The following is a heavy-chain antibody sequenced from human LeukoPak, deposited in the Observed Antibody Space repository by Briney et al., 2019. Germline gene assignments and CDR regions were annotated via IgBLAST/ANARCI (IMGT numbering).Heavy chain of an antibody. V-gene: IGHV3-74*01. Sequence: ETLSLTCTVSGGSISSYYWMHWVRQAPGKGLVWVSRINADGSSASYADSVKGRFTISRDNAKNTLYLQMNSLRAEDTAMYYCARDYGRSRDYGMDVWGQGTTVTVSS. CDR3: ARDYGRSRDYGMDV. D-gene: IGHD3-10*01. CDR1: GGSISSYYW. CDR2: INADGSSA. J-gene: IGHJ6*02.